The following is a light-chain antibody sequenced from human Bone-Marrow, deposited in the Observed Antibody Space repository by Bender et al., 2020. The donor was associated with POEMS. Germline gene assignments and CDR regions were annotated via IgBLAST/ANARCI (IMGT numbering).Light chain of an antibody. J-gene: IGLJ2*01. V-gene: IGLV2-14*02. CDR3: ASYTSSNTLI. CDR1: SNDIGSYNL. Sequence: QSAPTQPASVSGSPGQSITISCTGSSNDIGSYNLVSWYQQLPGRAPKLMISDVSNRPSGFSNRFSGSKSGNTASLTISGLQPEDESTYYCASYTSSNTLIFGGGTTVTVL. CDR2: DVS.